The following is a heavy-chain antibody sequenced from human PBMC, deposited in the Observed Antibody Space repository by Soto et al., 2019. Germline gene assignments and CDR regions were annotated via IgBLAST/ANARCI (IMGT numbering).Heavy chain of an antibody. J-gene: IGHJ5*02. CDR1: GYTFTSYG. CDR2: ISAYNGNT. CDR3: ARELAVAGTGNWVWFDP. D-gene: IGHD6-19*01. Sequence: ASVKVSCKASGYTFTSYGISWVRQAPGQGLEWMGWISAYNGNTNYAQKLQGRVTMTTDTSTSTAYMELRSLRSDDTAVYYCARELAVAGTGNWVWFDPWGQGTLVTVSS. V-gene: IGHV1-18*01.